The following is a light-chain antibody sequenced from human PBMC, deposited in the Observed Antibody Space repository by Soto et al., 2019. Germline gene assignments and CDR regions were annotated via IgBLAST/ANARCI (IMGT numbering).Light chain of an antibody. V-gene: IGKV1-9*01. Sequence: DIQFTQSPSFLSASVGDRVTITCRASQGISTYLAWYQQKPGKAPKLLIYAASTLRSGVPLSFSGSGSGTSFTLTISSLQPEDFATYYCQQLLSYPITFGQGTRLEIK. J-gene: IGKJ5*01. CDR2: AAS. CDR1: QGISTY. CDR3: QQLLSYPIT.